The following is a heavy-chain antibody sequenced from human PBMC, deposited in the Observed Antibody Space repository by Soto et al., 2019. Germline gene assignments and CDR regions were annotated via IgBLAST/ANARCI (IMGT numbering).Heavy chain of an antibody. V-gene: IGHV3-21*06. J-gene: IGHJ5*02. CDR1: GFRFSNSN. D-gene: IGHD3-16*01. Sequence: GGSLRLSCAASGFRFSNSNMNWVRQAPGKGLEWVSSITGSSSYIYYADSVKGRFTISRDNAKNSLYLEMNSLRADDTAVYFCVSNKFATLNWFAPSGPAPLVTVSS. CDR2: ITGSSSYI. CDR3: VSNKFATLNWFAP.